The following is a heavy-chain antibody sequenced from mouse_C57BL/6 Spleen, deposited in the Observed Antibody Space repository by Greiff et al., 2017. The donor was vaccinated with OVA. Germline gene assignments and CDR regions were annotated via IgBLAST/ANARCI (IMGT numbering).Heavy chain of an antibody. CDR2: IRLKSDNYAT. J-gene: IGHJ4*01. CDR1: GFTFSNYW. D-gene: IGHD1-1*01. CDR3: TGGSSYYYAMDY. Sequence: EVQLQESGGGLVQPGGSMKLSCVASGFTFSNYWMNWVRQSPVKGLEWVAQIRLKSDNYATHYAESVKGRFTISRDDSKSSVYLQMNNLRAEDTGIYYCTGGSSYYYAMDYWGQGTSVTVSS. V-gene: IGHV6-3*01.